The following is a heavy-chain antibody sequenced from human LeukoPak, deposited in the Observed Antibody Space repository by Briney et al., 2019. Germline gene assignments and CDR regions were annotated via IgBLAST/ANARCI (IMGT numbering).Heavy chain of an antibody. CDR2: IKSKTDGGTT. CDR1: GFTFSNAW. CDR3: TTVSDCSSTSCPPPFDY. Sequence: PGGSLRLSCAASGFTFSNAWMSWVRQAPGKGLEWVGRIKSKTDGGTTDYAAPVKGRFTISRDDSKHTLYLQMNSLKTEDTAVYYCTTVSDCSSTSCPPPFDYWGQGTLVTVSS. J-gene: IGHJ4*02. D-gene: IGHD2-2*01. V-gene: IGHV3-15*01.